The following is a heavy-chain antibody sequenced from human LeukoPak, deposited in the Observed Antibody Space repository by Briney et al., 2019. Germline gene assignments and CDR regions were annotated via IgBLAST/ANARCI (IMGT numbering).Heavy chain of an antibody. CDR2: IYYSGST. V-gene: IGHV4-59*01. D-gene: IGHD6-13*01. Sequence: SETLSLTCTVSGGSISNYYWSWIRQLPGKGREGVGYIYYSGSTDYNPSLKSRVAISVDTSKNQFCLRLSSVTAADTAVYYCARAPAAGDYYGMDVWGQGTTVTVSS. CDR3: ARAPAAGDYYGMDV. CDR1: GGSISNYY. J-gene: IGHJ6*02.